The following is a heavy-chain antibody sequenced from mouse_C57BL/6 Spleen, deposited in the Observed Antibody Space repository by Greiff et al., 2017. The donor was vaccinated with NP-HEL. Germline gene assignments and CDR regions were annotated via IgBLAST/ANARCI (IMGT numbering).Heavy chain of an antibody. CDR3: ARMDHGSSSAWFAY. CDR2: IWWDDDK. CDR1: GFSLSTFGMG. J-gene: IGHJ3*01. D-gene: IGHD1-1*01. Sequence: QVTLKVCGPGILQPSQTLSLTCSFSGFSLSTFGMGVGWIRQPSGKGLEWLAHIWWDDDKYYNPALKSRLTISKDTSKNQVFLKIANVDTADTATYYCARMDHGSSSAWFAYWGQGTLVTVSA. V-gene: IGHV8-8*01.